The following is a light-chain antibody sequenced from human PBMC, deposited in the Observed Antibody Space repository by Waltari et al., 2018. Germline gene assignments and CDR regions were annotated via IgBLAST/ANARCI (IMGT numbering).Light chain of an antibody. CDR2: KVS. CDR3: MQGTHWPRT. J-gene: IGKJ1*01. V-gene: IGKV2-30*02. Sequence: DVVMTQSPLSLPVTLGQPASISCRSSQSLVHSDGITYWNWFQQRPGQSPRRLIYKVSTRDSGVPNRFSGRGSGTDFTLKISRVEAEDVGVYYCMQGTHWPRTFGQGTKVEIK. CDR1: QSLVHSDGITY.